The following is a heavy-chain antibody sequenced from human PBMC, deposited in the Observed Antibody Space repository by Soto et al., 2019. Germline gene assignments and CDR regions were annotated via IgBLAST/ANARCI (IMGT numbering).Heavy chain of an antibody. CDR3: AKGEGDGYKDFDY. D-gene: IGHD5-12*01. J-gene: IGHJ4*02. V-gene: IGHV3-23*01. CDR2: ISGSGGNT. CDR1: GFTFSSYA. Sequence: EVQLLQSGGGLVQPGGSLRLSCAASGFTFSSYAMSWVRQAPGKGLEWVSAISGSGGNTYYADSVKGRFTISRDDSKNTLYLQMNSLRAEDTAAYYCAKGEGDGYKDFDYWGQGTLVTVSS.